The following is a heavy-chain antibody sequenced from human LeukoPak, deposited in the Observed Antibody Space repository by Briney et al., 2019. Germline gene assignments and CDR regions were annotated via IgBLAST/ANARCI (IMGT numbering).Heavy chain of an antibody. D-gene: IGHD3-9*01. CDR1: SGSIGSDALY. CDR3: ARRQYDVLTGSYYFDV. J-gene: IGHJ4*02. Sequence: PSETLSLTCTVSSGSIGSDALYWGWIRQSPGKGLEWIGSVHYTRSYSGTTYYNPSLESRVTVSTDRSKTLCSLKLTSVTAADTAVYYCARRQYDVLTGSYYFDVWGQGTLVTVSS. CDR2: VHYTRSYSGTT. V-gene: IGHV4-39*01.